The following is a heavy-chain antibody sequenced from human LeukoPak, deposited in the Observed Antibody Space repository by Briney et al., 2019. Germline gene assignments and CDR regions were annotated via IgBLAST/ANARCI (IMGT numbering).Heavy chain of an antibody. CDR3: ARQQYVLVAFDI. V-gene: IGHV4-39*01. J-gene: IGHJ3*02. D-gene: IGHD3-16*01. CDR1: GGSISSSSYY. CDR2: IYYSGST. Sequence: PSETLSLTCTVSGGSISSSSYYWGWIRQPPGKGLEWIGSIYYSGSTYYNPSLKSRVTISVDTSKNQFSLKLSSVTAADTAVYYCARQQYVLVAFDIWGQGTMVTVSS.